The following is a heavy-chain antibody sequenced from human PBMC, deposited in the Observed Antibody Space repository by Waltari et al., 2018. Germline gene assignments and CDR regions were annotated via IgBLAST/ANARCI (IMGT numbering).Heavy chain of an antibody. Sequence: QVRLVQSGAEVKKPGASVKVSCKASGYTFTNYDINWVRQVSGQGLEWMGWMNPGSGDTGFAHNVRGRVAMTRDTATGTADMELRGLTSADTAFYYCARGTYIVGYDYWGQGTPVTVSA. V-gene: IGHV1-8*01. J-gene: IGHJ4*02. CDR3: ARGTYIVGYDY. D-gene: IGHD1-26*01. CDR2: MNPGSGDT. CDR1: GYTFTNYD.